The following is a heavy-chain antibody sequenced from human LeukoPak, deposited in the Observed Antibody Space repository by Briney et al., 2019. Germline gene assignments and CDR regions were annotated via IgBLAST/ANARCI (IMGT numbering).Heavy chain of an antibody. D-gene: IGHD3-9*01. V-gene: IGHV4-38-2*02. CDR2: IDHSGNT. Sequence: KASETLSLTCTVSGFSIRSGYYWGWIRQSPGKGLEWIGSIDHSGNTYYNPSLKRRVTISVDTSKNQFSLKLTSVTAADTAVYYCARDIPTGYHDYWGQGTLVTVSS. CDR1: GFSIRSGYY. CDR3: ARDIPTGYHDY. J-gene: IGHJ4*02.